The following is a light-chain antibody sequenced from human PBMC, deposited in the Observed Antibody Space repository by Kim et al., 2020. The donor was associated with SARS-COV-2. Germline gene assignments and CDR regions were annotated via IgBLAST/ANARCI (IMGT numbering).Light chain of an antibody. J-gene: IGKJ1*01. CDR1: RSVFTW. CDR3: QHYYSYSLT. CDR2: DTS. Sequence: VSVRDTLNINCRASRSVFTWLAWYQQKPGIAPKLLIYDTSSLYHRVPSRFSGSGSGTDFSLTISSLQPDDFATYVCQHYYSYSLTFGQGTKVDIK. V-gene: IGKV1-5*01.